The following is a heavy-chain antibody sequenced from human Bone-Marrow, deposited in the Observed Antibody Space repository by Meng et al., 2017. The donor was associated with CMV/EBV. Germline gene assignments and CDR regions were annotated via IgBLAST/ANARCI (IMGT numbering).Heavy chain of an antibody. Sequence: GGSLRLSCAASGFTFSNAWMSWVRQAPGKGLEWVGRIKSKTDGGTTDYAAPVKGRFTISRDDSKNTLYLQMNSLKTEDTAVYYCANQKRSTSFDYWGQGTLVTVSS. CDR1: GFTFSNAW. CDR3: ANQKRSTSFDY. V-gene: IGHV3-15*01. J-gene: IGHJ4*02. CDR2: IKSKTDGGTT. D-gene: IGHD2-2*01.